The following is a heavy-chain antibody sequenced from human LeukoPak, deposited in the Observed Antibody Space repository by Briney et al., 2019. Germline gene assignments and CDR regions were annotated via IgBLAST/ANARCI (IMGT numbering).Heavy chain of an antibody. V-gene: IGHV4-39*07. CDR2: IYYTGTT. CDR3: ARSSEGRYYYDSSGFSYYYYYMDV. D-gene: IGHD3-22*01. CDR1: GGSISSSLYF. Sequence: SETLSLTCSVSGGSISSSLYFWGWIRQPPGKGLEWIGNIYYTGTTYYKPSFNSRVTISVDTSKNQFSLKLSSVTAADTAVYYCARSSEGRYYYDSSGFSYYYYYMDVWGKGTTVTISS. J-gene: IGHJ6*03.